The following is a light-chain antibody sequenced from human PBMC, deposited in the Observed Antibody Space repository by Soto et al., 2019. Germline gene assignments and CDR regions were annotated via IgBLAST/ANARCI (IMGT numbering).Light chain of an antibody. Sequence: DIQMTQSPASLSASVGARVTITCRASQSISTYFNWYQQRPGKPPELLIFDASTLERGVPSRFRGAGSGTDFTLTITSVQPEDFATYYCQQNSSIPYTFGQGTKLEIQ. V-gene: IGKV1-39*01. CDR1: QSISTY. CDR3: QQNSSIPYT. CDR2: DAS. J-gene: IGKJ2*01.